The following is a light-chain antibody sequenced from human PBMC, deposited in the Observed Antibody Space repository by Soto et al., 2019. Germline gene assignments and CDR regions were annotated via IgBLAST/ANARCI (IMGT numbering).Light chain of an antibody. CDR1: RSDVGGYDF. CDR2: EVI. Sequence: QSVLTQPASVSGSPGQSITISCTGGRSDVGGYDFVTWYQQHPGKAPKVMIYEVINRPSVVSIRFSGSKSGNTASLTISGLQAEDEATYYCSSYTVSSTWVFGGGTKLTVL. CDR3: SSYTVSSTWV. J-gene: IGLJ3*02. V-gene: IGLV2-14*01.